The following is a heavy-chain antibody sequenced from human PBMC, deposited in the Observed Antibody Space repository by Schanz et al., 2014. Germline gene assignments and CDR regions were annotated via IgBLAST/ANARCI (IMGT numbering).Heavy chain of an antibody. CDR1: GFIFSNYG. V-gene: IGHV3-30*02. CDR3: AKESREQRIDY. Sequence: QVQLVESGGGVVQRGGSLRLSCAASGFIFSNYGMHWVRQAPGKGLEWVAFIWSDGSRTYHAESVKGRFTISRDNSKNTLYLQLNSLRAEDTAVYYCAKESREQRIDYWGQGTLVTVSS. D-gene: IGHD1-26*01. J-gene: IGHJ4*02. CDR2: IWSDGSRT.